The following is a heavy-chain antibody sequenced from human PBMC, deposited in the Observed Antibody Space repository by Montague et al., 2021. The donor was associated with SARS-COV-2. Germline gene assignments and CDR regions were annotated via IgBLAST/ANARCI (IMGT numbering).Heavy chain of an antibody. Sequence: SETLSLTCTVSGGSISSYYWSWIRQPPGKGLEWIGYIYYSGSTYYNPSLKSRVTISVDTSKNQFSLKLSSVTAAATAVYYCARDRPGGVDFWSGWNPGYYYGMDVWGQGTTVTVSS. D-gene: IGHD3-3*01. V-gene: IGHV4-59*12. CDR2: IYYSGST. J-gene: IGHJ6*02. CDR3: ARDRPGGVDFWSGWNPGYYYGMDV. CDR1: GGSISSYY.